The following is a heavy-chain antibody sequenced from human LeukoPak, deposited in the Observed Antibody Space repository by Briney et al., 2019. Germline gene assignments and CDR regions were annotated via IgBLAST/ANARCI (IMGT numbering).Heavy chain of an antibody. J-gene: IGHJ4*02. Sequence: PGGSLRLSCAASGFTFSSYGMHWVRQAPGKGLEWVAVIWHDGSNTYCADSVKGRFLLSRDNSLNTLYLQMNGLRAEDTAVYYCARDSDYGDGFDYWGQGTLVTVSS. CDR3: ARDSDYGDGFDY. CDR1: GFTFSSYG. V-gene: IGHV3-33*01. CDR2: IWHDGSNT. D-gene: IGHD4-17*01.